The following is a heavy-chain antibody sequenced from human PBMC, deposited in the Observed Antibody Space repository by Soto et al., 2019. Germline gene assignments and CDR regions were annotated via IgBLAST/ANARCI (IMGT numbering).Heavy chain of an antibody. CDR1: GYTLTSYG. J-gene: IGHJ5*02. V-gene: IGHV1-18*01. Sequence: QVQLVQSGAEVKKPGASVKVSCKASGYTLTSYGISWVRQAPGQGLEWMGRISPYNGNTNYAQKLQGRGTMTTDTSTSTAYMELRSLRSDDTAVYYCARDRGYNWNYGWFDPWGQGTLVTVSS. D-gene: IGHD1-7*01. CDR2: ISPYNGNT. CDR3: ARDRGYNWNYGWFDP.